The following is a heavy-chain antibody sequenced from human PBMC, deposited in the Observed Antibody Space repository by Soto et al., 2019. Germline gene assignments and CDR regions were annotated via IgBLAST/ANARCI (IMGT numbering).Heavy chain of an antibody. CDR2: NIPIFGTA. Sequence: SVTVSCKASGGPFSNFVIIWVRQAPGQGLEWMGGNIPIFGTANYAQKFQGRVTIIADESTGTTYMELTSLRSEDTAVYYCARAPILVGETTYENYFDYWGQGTLVTVSS. CDR3: ARAPILVGETTYENYFDY. J-gene: IGHJ4*02. CDR1: GGPFSNFV. D-gene: IGHD2-21*01. V-gene: IGHV1-69*01.